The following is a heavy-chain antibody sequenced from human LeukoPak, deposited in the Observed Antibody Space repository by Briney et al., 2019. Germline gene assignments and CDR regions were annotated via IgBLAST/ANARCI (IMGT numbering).Heavy chain of an antibody. V-gene: IGHV4-39*01. CDR1: GGSISSSGYY. J-gene: IGHJ4*02. Sequence: PSETLSLTCSVSGGSISSSGYYWGWIRQPPGKGLEWIGSIYYSGSTYNNPSLKSRVTISVDTSKNQFSLKLNSVTAADTAVFYCVRHERGASYLNSFDYWGQGTLVTVSS. CDR2: IYYSGST. CDR3: VRHERGASYLNSFDY. D-gene: IGHD3-16*01.